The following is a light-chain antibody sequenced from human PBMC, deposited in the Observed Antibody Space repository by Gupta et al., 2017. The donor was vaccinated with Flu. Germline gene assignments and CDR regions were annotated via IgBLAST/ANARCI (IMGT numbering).Light chain of an antibody. Sequence: IVLTQSPGTLSLSPGERATLSCRASQSVRSSFLAWYQQKPGQAPRLLIYGASSRATGSPDRFSGSGSGTDFTLTIRRLEPEDFAVYYCQQYYRSPRTFGQGTKVEIK. CDR1: QSVRSSF. V-gene: IGKV3-20*01. CDR2: GAS. CDR3: QQYYRSPRT. J-gene: IGKJ1*01.